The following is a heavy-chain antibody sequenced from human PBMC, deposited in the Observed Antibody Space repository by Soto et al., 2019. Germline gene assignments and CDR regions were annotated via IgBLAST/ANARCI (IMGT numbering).Heavy chain of an antibody. D-gene: IGHD6-19*01. J-gene: IGHJ5*02. Sequence: QVQLVQSGAEVKKPGASVKVSCKASGNTFTSYDIIWVRKATGQGLEWMGWMNPSTGNTDSAEKFQGRLTMTRNTSISTVYMELSSLSFEDTAVYYCARGRIIVAGGFDPWGQGTLVTVSS. CDR2: MNPSTGNT. CDR1: GNTFTSYD. CDR3: ARGRIIVAGGFDP. V-gene: IGHV1-8*01.